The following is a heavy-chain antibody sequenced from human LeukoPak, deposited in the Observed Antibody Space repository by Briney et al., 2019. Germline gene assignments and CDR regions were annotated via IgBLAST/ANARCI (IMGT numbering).Heavy chain of an antibody. CDR1: GYSFTSHY. CDR3: AKDRRNGYCSSTSCPYYFDY. D-gene: IGHD2-2*03. J-gene: IGHJ4*02. Sequence: ASVKVSCKASGYSFTSHYMHWVRQAPGQGLEWLGLINPTGSSTLYAQKFQGRVTMTRDMSTTTDYMELSSLRSDDTAVYYCAKDRRNGYCSSTSCPYYFDYWGQGTLVTVSS. V-gene: IGHV1-46*01. CDR2: INPTGSST.